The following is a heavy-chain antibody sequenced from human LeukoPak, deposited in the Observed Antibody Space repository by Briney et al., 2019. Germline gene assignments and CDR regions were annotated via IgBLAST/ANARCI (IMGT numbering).Heavy chain of an antibody. V-gene: IGHV4-59*01. CDR3: ATSTVSSGSYYFDY. Sequence: PSETLSLTCTVSGDSISSYYWSWIRQPPGKGLEWIGYIYYSGTTNYNPSLKSRITISVDTSKTQLSLKLSSVTAADTAMYYCATSTVSSGSYYFDYWGQGTLVTVSS. D-gene: IGHD1-26*01. J-gene: IGHJ4*02. CDR2: IYYSGTT. CDR1: GDSISSYY.